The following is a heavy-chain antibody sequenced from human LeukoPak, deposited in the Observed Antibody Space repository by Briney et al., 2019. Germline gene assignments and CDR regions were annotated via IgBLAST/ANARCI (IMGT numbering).Heavy chain of an antibody. CDR2: IYSGGST. D-gene: IGHD3-16*02. Sequence: GGSLRLSCAASGFTVSSNYMSWVRQAPGKGLEWGSVIYSGGSTYYAGSVKGRFTISRHNSKNTLYLQMTSLRAEDTAVYYCASLLTFGGVIAPLHYYYGMDVWGQGTTVTVSS. J-gene: IGHJ6*02. CDR3: ASLLTFGGVIAPLHYYYGMDV. CDR1: GFTVSSNY. V-gene: IGHV3-53*04.